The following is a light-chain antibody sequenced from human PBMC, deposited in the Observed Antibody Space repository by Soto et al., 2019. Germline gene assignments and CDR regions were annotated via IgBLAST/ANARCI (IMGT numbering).Light chain of an antibody. Sequence: EIVLTQSPGTLSLSPGERATLSCRASQSVSSYLAWYQQKPGQAPRLLIYDASTRATVISARFSGSGSGTDFTLTISSLEPEDFAVYYCQQRSNWPVTFGQGTTVEVK. J-gene: IGKJ1*01. CDR1: QSVSSY. CDR3: QQRSNWPVT. CDR2: DAS. V-gene: IGKV3-11*01.